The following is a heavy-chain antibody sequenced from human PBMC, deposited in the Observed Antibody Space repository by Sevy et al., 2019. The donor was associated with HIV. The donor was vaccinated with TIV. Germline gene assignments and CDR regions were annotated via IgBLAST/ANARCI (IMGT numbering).Heavy chain of an antibody. D-gene: IGHD3-22*01. CDR2: ISSSSSTI. J-gene: IGHJ3*02. CDR3: ARDGVGRYYYDSSGYPDAFDI. Sequence: GGSLRLSCAASGFTFSSYSMNWVRQAPGKGLEWVSYISSSSSTIYYADSVKGRFTISRDNAKNSLYLQMNSLRDEDMAVYYCARDGVGRYYYDSSGYPDAFDIWGQGTMVTVSS. V-gene: IGHV3-48*02. CDR1: GFTFSSYS.